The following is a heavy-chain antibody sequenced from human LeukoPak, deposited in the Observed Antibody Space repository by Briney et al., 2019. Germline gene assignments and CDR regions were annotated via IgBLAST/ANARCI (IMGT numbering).Heavy chain of an antibody. CDR2: MNPNSGNT. J-gene: IGHJ3*02. CDR1: GYTSTSYD. Sequence: GASVKVPCKASGYTSTSYDINWVRQATGQGLEWMGWMNPNSGNTGYAQKFQGRVTMTRNTSISTAYMELRSLRSDDTAVYYCARGGLDAFDIWGQGTMVTVSS. CDR3: ARGGLDAFDI. D-gene: IGHD6-19*01. V-gene: IGHV1-8*01.